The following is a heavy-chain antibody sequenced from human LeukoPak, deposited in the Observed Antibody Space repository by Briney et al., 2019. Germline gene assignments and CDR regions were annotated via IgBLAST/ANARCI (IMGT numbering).Heavy chain of an antibody. V-gene: IGHV3-7*01. Sequence: GGSLRLSCAASGFTFTSYWMSWVRQAPGKGLEWVANIKYDGSEEYYVDSVKGRFTISRDDAKNSLYLQMNSLRVEDMAVYYCARDSPTLFDYWGQGTLVTVPS. CDR1: GFTFTSYW. J-gene: IGHJ4*02. CDR2: IKYDGSEE. CDR3: ARDSPTLFDY.